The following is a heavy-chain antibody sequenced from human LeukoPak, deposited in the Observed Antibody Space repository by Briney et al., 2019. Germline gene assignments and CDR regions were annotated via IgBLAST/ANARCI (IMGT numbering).Heavy chain of an antibody. D-gene: IGHD1-26*01. Sequence: PGGSLRLSCAASGFTFDDYAMHWVRQAPGKGLEWISGISRNSGSLGYADSVKGRFTISRDNAKNSLYLQMNSLRVEDTALYYCAKDIKVGVTDAFDIWGQGTMVTVSS. CDR2: ISRNSGSL. CDR3: AKDIKVGVTDAFDI. V-gene: IGHV3-9*01. CDR1: GFTFDDYA. J-gene: IGHJ3*02.